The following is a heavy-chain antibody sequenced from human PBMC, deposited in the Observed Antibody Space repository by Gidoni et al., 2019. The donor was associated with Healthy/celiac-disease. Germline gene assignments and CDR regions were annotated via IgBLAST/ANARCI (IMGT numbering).Heavy chain of an antibody. J-gene: IGHJ3*02. CDR1: GFTFRSYS. V-gene: IGHV3-21*01. Sequence: EVQLVESGGGLVKPGGSLRLSCAASGFTFRSYSMNWVRQAPGKGLGWVSSISSSSSYIYYADSVKGRFTISRDNAKNSLYLQMNSLRAEDTAVYYCAGEGLEVVTPAFDIWGQGTMVTVSS. CDR3: AGEGLEVVTPAFDI. CDR2: ISSSSSYI. D-gene: IGHD2-21*02.